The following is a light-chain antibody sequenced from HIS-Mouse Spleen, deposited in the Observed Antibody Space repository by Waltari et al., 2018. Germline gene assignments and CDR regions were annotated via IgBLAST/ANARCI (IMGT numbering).Light chain of an antibody. CDR1: QGISSY. Sequence: DIQLTQSPSFLSASVGDRVPITCRASQGISSYLAWYQQKPGKAPKLLIYAASTLQSGVPSRFSGSGSGTEFTLTISSLQPEDFATYYCQQLNSYPLTFGGGTK. CDR2: AAS. J-gene: IGKJ4*01. CDR3: QQLNSYPLT. V-gene: IGKV1-9*01.